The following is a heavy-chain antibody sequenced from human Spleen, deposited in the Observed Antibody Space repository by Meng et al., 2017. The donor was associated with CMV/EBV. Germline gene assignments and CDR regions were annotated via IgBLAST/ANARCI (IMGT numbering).Heavy chain of an antibody. CDR1: GMNFNTYW. V-gene: IGHV3-74*01. D-gene: IGHD3-10*01. CDR2: IYSDGIST. CDR3: AREPGRGSFDM. J-gene: IGHJ3*02. Sequence: GESLKISCAVSGMNFNTYWIHWVRQVPGKGLVWLSRIYSDGISTRYADFVKGRFTISRDNTNNTLYLQVNGLRVEDTAVYYCAREPGRGSFDMWGQGTMVTVSS.